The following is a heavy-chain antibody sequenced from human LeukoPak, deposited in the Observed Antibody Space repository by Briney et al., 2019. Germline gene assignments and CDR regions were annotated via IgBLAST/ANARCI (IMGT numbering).Heavy chain of an antibody. V-gene: IGHV3-74*01. D-gene: IGHD1-7*01. J-gene: IGHJ5*02. CDR1: GFTFSNYW. Sequence: GGSLRLSCVASGFTFSNYWMSWVRQAPGKGLVWVSCINNDGSSTDYADSVKGRFTISRDNAKNTLYLQMNSLRAEDTAVYYCARPDLMRELRFDPWGQGTLVTVSS. CDR2: INNDGSST. CDR3: ARPDLMRELRFDP.